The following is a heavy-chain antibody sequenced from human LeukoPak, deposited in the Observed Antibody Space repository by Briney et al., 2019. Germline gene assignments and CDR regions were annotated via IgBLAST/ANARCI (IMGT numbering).Heavy chain of an antibody. Sequence: SETLSLTCAVYGGSFSGYYWSWIRQPPGKGLEWIGEINHSGSTNYNPSLKSRVTISVDTSKNQFSLKLSSVTAADTAVYYCARGGCSGGSCYQYNWFDPWGQGTLVTVSS. J-gene: IGHJ5*02. V-gene: IGHV4-34*01. D-gene: IGHD2-15*01. CDR1: GGSFSGYY. CDR2: INHSGST. CDR3: ARGGCSGGSCYQYNWFDP.